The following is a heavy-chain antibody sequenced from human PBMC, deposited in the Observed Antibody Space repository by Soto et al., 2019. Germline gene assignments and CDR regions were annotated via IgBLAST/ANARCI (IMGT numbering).Heavy chain of an antibody. Sequence: QVQLQQWGAGLLKPSETLSLTCAVYGGSFSGYYWSWIRQPPGKGLEWIGEINHSGSTNYNPSLKSRVTISVDTSKNQFSLKLSPVTAADTAVYYCAGLQVATPLDYWGQGTLVTVSS. CDR1: GGSFSGYY. J-gene: IGHJ4*02. D-gene: IGHD5-12*01. V-gene: IGHV4-34*01. CDR3: AGLQVATPLDY. CDR2: INHSGST.